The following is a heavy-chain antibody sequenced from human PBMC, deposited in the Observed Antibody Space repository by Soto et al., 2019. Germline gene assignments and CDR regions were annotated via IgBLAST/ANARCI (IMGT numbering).Heavy chain of an antibody. CDR2: IMPIFGTP. CDR1: GGSFSGYT. Sequence: GASVKVSCKASGGSFSGYTLHWVRQAPGQGLEWMGSIMPIFGTPTYAQTFQGRVTITADKSTGTAYMGLSGLSSEDTAVYYCARGPDDVYGPTHSAYWGQGTQVTVSS. D-gene: IGHD3-10*01. J-gene: IGHJ4*02. CDR3: ARGPDDVYGPTHSAY. V-gene: IGHV1-69*08.